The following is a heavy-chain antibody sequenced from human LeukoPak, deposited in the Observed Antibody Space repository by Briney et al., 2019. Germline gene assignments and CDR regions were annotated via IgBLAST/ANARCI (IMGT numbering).Heavy chain of an antibody. Sequence: ASVKVSCKASGYTFTGYYMHWVRQAPGHGLEWMGWINPNSGGTNYAQKFQGRVTMTRDTSISTAYMELSRLRSDDTAVYYCARTGYCSGGSCLNWFDPWGQGTLVTVSS. CDR1: GYTFTGYY. V-gene: IGHV1-2*02. CDR2: INPNSGGT. D-gene: IGHD2-15*01. J-gene: IGHJ5*02. CDR3: ARTGYCSGGSCLNWFDP.